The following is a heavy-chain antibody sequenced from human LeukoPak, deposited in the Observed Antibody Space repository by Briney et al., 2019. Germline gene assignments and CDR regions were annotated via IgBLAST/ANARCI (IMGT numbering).Heavy chain of an antibody. D-gene: IGHD2-15*01. V-gene: IGHV4-30-4*08. CDR1: GGSISSGDYY. Sequence: SQTLSLTCTVSGGSISSGDYYWSWIRQPPGKGLEWIGYVYYSGSTYYHPSLKSRVTISVDTSKTQFSLKLSSVTAADTAVYYCARVALGYFDPWGQGTLVTVSS. J-gene: IGHJ5*02. CDR3: ARVALGYFDP. CDR2: VYYSGST.